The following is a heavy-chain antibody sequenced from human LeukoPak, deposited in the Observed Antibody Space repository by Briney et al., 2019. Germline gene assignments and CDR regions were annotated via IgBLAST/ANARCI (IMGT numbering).Heavy chain of an antibody. Sequence: SETLSLTCAVYGGSFSGYCWSWIRQPPGKGLEWIGEINHSRSTNYNPSLKSRVTISVDTSKNQFSLKLSSVTAADTAVYYCARAGLRYFDWLSPDVWGQGTTVTVSS. D-gene: IGHD3-9*01. CDR2: INHSRST. V-gene: IGHV4-34*01. J-gene: IGHJ6*02. CDR1: GGSFSGYC. CDR3: ARAGLRYFDWLSPDV.